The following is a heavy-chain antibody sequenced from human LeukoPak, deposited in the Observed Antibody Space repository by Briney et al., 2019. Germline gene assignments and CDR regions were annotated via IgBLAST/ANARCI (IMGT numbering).Heavy chain of an antibody. Sequence: SETLSLTCTVSGGSISSSSYYWDWIRQPPGKGLEWIGNIYYSGSTKYNPSLKSRVTISVDTSKNQFSLKLSSVTAADTAVYYCASSMSYGDYVGYWGQGTLVTVSS. J-gene: IGHJ4*02. V-gene: IGHV4-39*07. CDR3: ASSMSYGDYVGY. D-gene: IGHD4-17*01. CDR1: GGSISSSSYY. CDR2: IYYSGST.